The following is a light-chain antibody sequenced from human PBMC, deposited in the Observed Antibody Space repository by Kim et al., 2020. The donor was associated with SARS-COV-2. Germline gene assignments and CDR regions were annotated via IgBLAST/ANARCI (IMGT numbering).Light chain of an antibody. CDR3: ATWNDSLYGQV. CDR1: KCSLGIIT. V-gene: IGLV1-44*01. Sequence: GQRVTLSCAGSKCSLGIITVNWFQQCPGTAPKRLSHTNNQRPSVVPDRFSGAKSGTSASLNISELQSENGAHYYCATWNDSLYGQVIGGRTQLTVL. CDR2: TNN. J-gene: IGLJ2*01.